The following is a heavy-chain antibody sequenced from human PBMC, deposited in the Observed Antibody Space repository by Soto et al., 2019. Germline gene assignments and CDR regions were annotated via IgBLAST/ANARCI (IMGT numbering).Heavy chain of an antibody. D-gene: IGHD3-16*02. V-gene: IGHV3-30-3*01. Sequence: GGSLRLSCAASGFTFSSYAMHWVRQAPGKGLEWVAVISYDGSNKYYADSVKGRFTISRDNSKNTLYLQMNSLRAEDTAVYYCARDLRGSYRFGVGYWGQGTLVTVSS. CDR3: ARDLRGSYRFGVGY. CDR2: ISYDGSNK. J-gene: IGHJ4*02. CDR1: GFTFSSYA.